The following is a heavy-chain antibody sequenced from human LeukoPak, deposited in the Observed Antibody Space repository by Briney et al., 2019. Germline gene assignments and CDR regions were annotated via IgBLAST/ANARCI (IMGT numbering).Heavy chain of an antibody. CDR3: LVVSPSSVSYFDY. Sequence: ASVKVSCKASGYTFTGYYMHWVRQAPGQGLEWMGRINPNSGGTNYAQKFQGRVTMTRDTSISTAYMELGRLRSDDTAVYYCLVVSPSSVSYFDYWGQGTLVTVSS. CDR1: GYTFTGYY. V-gene: IGHV1-2*06. J-gene: IGHJ4*02. D-gene: IGHD3-10*01. CDR2: INPNSGGT.